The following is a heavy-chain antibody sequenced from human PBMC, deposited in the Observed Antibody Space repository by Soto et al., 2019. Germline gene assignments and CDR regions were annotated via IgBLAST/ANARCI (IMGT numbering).Heavy chain of an antibody. CDR2: ISDGGNT. V-gene: IGHV3-66*01. Sequence: EVQLLESGGGLFQPGGSLRLSCAASGFIVSSGFMTWVRKSPVKGLEWVSTISDGGNTYYANSVRGNFTISRDLSRNTRYLQLNSLRAEDTAVDHGAKDTLGGAYEFWHGGQGTLVTVSS. CDR3: AKDTLGGAYEFWH. D-gene: IGHD3-3*01. J-gene: IGHJ4*02. CDR1: GFIVSSGF.